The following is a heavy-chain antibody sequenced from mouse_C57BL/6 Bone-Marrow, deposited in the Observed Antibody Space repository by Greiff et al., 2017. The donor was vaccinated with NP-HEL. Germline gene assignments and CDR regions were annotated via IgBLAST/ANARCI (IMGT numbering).Heavy chain of an antibody. Sequence: QVQLQQPGTELVKPGASGYTFTSYWMHWVKQRPGQGLEWIGNINPSNGGTNYNEKFKSKATLTVDKSSSTAYMQLSSLTSEDSAVYYCARGGGKGPYAMDYWGQGTSVTVSS. V-gene: IGHV1-53*01. J-gene: IGHJ4*01. D-gene: IGHD1-3*01. CDR2: INPSNGGT. CDR3: ARGGGKGPYAMDY. CDR1: GYTFTSYW.